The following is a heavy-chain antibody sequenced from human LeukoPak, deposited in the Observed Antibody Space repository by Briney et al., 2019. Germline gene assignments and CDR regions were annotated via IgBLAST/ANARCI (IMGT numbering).Heavy chain of an antibody. CDR2: IIPIFGTA. V-gene: IGHV1-69*13. CDR1: GGTFSSYA. Sequence: SVKVSCKASGGTFSSYAISWVRQAPGQGLEWMGGIIPIFGTANYAQKFRGRVTITADESTSTDYMELSSLRSEDTAVYYCARAVVVAATLRGMDVWGKGTTVTVSS. J-gene: IGHJ6*04. CDR3: ARAVVVAATLRGMDV. D-gene: IGHD2-15*01.